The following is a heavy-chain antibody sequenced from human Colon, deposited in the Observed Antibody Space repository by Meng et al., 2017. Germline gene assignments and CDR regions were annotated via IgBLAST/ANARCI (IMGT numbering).Heavy chain of an antibody. Sequence: GGSLRPSFAASGFTFSSYGMHWVRQAPGKGLEWVVVIWYDGSNKYYADSVKGRFTISRDNSKNTLYLQMNSLKAEDTAVYYCAGGPTVNDLDYWGQGTRVTVSS. CDR3: AGGPTVNDLDY. J-gene: IGHJ4*02. CDR1: GFTFSSYG. V-gene: IGHV3-33*01. D-gene: IGHD4-17*01. CDR2: IWYDGSNK.